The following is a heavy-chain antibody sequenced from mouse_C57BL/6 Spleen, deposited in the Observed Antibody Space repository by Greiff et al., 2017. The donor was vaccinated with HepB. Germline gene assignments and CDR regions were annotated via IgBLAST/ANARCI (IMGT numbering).Heavy chain of an antibody. Sequence: VQLKESGPGLVQPSQSLSITCTVSGFSLTSYGVHWVRQSPGKGLEWLGVIWSGGSTDYNAAFISRLSISKDNSKSQVFFKMNSLQADDTAIYYCARHEGDYAMDYWGQGTSVTVSS. D-gene: IGHD3-3*01. V-gene: IGHV2-2*01. CDR3: ARHEGDYAMDY. J-gene: IGHJ4*01. CDR2: IWSGGST. CDR1: GFSLTSYG.